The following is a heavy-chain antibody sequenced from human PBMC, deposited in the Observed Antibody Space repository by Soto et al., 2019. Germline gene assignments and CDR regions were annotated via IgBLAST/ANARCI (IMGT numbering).Heavy chain of an antibody. CDR1: GGSFSRHY. Sequence: PSETLPLTRAVYGGSFSRHYLSWIRQPPGKGLEWIGEINHSGSTNYNPSLKSRVTISVDTSKNQFSLKLSSVTAADTAVYYCARVSTGGLDYWGQGTLVTSPQ. V-gene: IGHV4-34*01. CDR3: ARVSTGGLDY. J-gene: IGHJ4*02. CDR2: INHSGST. D-gene: IGHD3-9*01.